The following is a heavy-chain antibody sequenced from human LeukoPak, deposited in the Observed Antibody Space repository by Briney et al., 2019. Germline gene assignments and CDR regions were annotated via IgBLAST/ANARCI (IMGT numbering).Heavy chain of an antibody. Sequence: GGSLRLSCAASGFTFSSYEMNWVRQAPGKGLEWVSYISSSGSTIYYADSVKGRFTISRDNAKNSLYLQMNSLRAKDTAVYYCARGLAYYYGSGSYGFDYWGQGTLVTVSS. CDR1: GFTFSSYE. D-gene: IGHD3-10*01. J-gene: IGHJ4*02. V-gene: IGHV3-48*03. CDR3: ARGLAYYYGSGSYGFDY. CDR2: ISSSGSTI.